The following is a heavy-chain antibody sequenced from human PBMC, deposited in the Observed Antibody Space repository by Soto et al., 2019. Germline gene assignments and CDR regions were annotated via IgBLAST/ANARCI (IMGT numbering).Heavy chain of an antibody. J-gene: IGHJ6*02. V-gene: IGHV4-34*01. D-gene: IGHD2-15*01. Sequence: SETLSLTCAVYGGSFSGYYWSWIRQPPGKGLEWIGEINHSGSTNYNPSLKSRVTISVDTSKNQFSLKLSSVTAADTAVYYCASLGGSCYYYYYGMDVWGQGTTVTVPS. CDR3: ASLGGSCYYYYYGMDV. CDR1: GGSFSGYY. CDR2: INHSGST.